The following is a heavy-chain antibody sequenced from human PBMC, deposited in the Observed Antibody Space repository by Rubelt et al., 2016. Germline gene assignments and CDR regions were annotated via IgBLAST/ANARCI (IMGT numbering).Heavy chain of an antibody. J-gene: IGHJ4*02. D-gene: IGHD3-22*01. Sequence: QLQLQESGPGLVKPSETLSLTCTVSGGSISSSSYYWGWIRQPPGKGLEWIGYIYYSGSTNHNPSLKSRVTMSVDTSKNQFSLKLSLVTAADTAVYYGAILGYYYDSSGYYGAYFDYWGQGTLVTVSS. CDR2: IYYSGST. CDR1: GGSISSSSYY. CDR3: AILGYYYDSSGYYGAYFDY. V-gene: IGHV4-61*05.